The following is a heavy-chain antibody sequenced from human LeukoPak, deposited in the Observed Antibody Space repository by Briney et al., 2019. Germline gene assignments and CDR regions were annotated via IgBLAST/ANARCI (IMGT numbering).Heavy chain of an antibody. D-gene: IGHD1-26*01. CDR3: AKGRGWEASYYYYYMDV. CDR1: GFTFSSYG. CDR2: ISGSGGST. Sequence: GGSLRLSCAASGFTFSSYGMSWVRQAPGKGLEWVSAISGSGGSTYYADSVKGRFTISRDNSKNTLYLQMNSLRAEDTAVYYCAKGRGWEASYYYYYMDVRGKGTTVTISS. V-gene: IGHV3-23*01. J-gene: IGHJ6*03.